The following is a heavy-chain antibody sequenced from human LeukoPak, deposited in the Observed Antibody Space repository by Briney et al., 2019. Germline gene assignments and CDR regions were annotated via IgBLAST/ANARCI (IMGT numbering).Heavy chain of an antibody. D-gene: IGHD3-9*01. CDR3: ARSYDILTGYYHNWFDP. Sequence: ASETLSLTCTVSGNSISSGDNYWSWIRQPPGKGLEWIGEINHSGSTNYNPSPKSQVTMSADTSKNQLSLELRSVTAADTAVYYCARSYDILTGYYHNWFDPWGQGTLVTVSS. J-gene: IGHJ5*02. V-gene: IGHV4-39*07. CDR1: GNSISSGDNY. CDR2: INHSGST.